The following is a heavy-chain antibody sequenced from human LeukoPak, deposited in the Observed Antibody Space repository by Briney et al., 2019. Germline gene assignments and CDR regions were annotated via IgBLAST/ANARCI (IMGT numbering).Heavy chain of an antibody. V-gene: IGHV1-69*05. J-gene: IGHJ4*02. CDR2: IIPIFGTA. D-gene: IGHD3-3*01. CDR1: GGTFSSYA. CDR3: ARGAETIFGVVIPLYYFDY. Sequence: SVKVSCKASGGTFSSYAISWVRQAPGQGLEWMGRIIPIFGTANYAQKFQGRVTITTDESTSTAYMEVSSLRSEDTAVYYCARGAETIFGVVIPLYYFDYWGQGTLVTVSS.